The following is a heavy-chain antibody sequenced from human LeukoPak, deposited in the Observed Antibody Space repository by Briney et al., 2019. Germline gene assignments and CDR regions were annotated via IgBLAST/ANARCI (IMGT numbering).Heavy chain of an antibody. CDR2: ISGSGGST. Sequence: GGSLSLSCAASGFTFSSYAMSWVRQAPGKGLEWVAGISGSGGSTNYADSVKGRFSISRDNPKNTLYLQMNSLRAEDTAVYYCAGDTPPGGDYYFDYWGQGTLVIVSS. D-gene: IGHD3-16*01. CDR3: AGDTPPGGDYYFDY. J-gene: IGHJ4*02. V-gene: IGHV3-23*01. CDR1: GFTFSSYA.